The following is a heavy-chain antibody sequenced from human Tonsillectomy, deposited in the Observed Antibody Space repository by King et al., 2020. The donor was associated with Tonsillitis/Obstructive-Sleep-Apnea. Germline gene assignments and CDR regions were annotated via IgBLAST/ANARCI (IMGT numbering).Heavy chain of an antibody. CDR3: ARDPLHVTSVPEF. V-gene: IGHV4-38-2*02. D-gene: IGHD3-22*01. Sequence: VQLQESGPGLVKPSETLSLTCAVSGGSITSGYYWGWIRQHPGKGLEWLGSIDHSGSAYYNPSLQSRVTLSVNTSKNELSRKLSSVTAADTAGYYCARDPLHVTSVPEFWGQGTLVTVSS. J-gene: IGHJ4*02. CDR2: IDHSGSA. CDR1: GGSITSGYY.